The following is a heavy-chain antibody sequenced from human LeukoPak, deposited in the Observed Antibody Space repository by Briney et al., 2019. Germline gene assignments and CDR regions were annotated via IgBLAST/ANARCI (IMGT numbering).Heavy chain of an antibody. D-gene: IGHD4-23*01. CDR1: GFTFSSYS. CDR3: ARGGYGANDDAFDI. CDR2: ISSSSSNI. J-gene: IGHJ3*02. Sequence: PGGSLRLSCAASGFTFSSYSMNWVRQAPGKGLEWVSYISSSSSNIYYVDSVKGRFTISRDSAKNSLYLQMNSLRDEDTAVYYCARGGYGANDDAFDIWGQGTMVTVSS. V-gene: IGHV3-48*02.